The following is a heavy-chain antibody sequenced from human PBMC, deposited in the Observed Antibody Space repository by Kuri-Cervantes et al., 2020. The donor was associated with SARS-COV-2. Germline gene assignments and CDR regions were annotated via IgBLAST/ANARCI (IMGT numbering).Heavy chain of an antibody. CDR3: ARVACTNGVCSYFDY. J-gene: IGHJ4*02. V-gene: IGHV1-24*01. D-gene: IGHD2-8*01. CDR2: FDREDGKR. CDR1: GYTLPELP. Sequence: ASVKVSCKVSGYTLPELPMHWVRQAPGKGLEWMGGFDREDGKRVYAQKFQGWVTMTRDTSISTAYMELSRLRSDDTAVYYCARVACTNGVCSYFDYWGQGTLVTVSS.